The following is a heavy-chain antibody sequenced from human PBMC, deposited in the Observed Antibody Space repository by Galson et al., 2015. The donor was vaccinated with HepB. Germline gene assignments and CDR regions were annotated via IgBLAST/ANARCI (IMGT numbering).Heavy chain of an antibody. CDR3: LRLGDLSGYSSS. CDR1: GFTFSGSA. V-gene: IGHV3-73*01. CDR2: IRSKASDYAT. Sequence: SLRLSCAASGFTFSGSAIHWVRQASGKGPEWVGRIRSKASDYATAYAASLKGRFTISRDDSKNTAYLHMNSLKTEDTAVDYCLRLGDLSGYSSSWGRGTLVTVSS. J-gene: IGHJ4*02. D-gene: IGHD6-13*01.